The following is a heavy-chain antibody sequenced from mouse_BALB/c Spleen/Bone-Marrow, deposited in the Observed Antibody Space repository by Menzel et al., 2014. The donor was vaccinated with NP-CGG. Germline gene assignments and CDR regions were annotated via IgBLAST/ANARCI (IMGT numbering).Heavy chain of an antibody. CDR3: ARQLGLRWAMDY. CDR2: ISNGGGST. V-gene: IGHV5-12-2*01. CDR1: GFTFSSYT. D-gene: IGHD3-1*01. Sequence: EVKLMESGGGLVQPGGSLKLSCAASGFTFSSYTVSWVRQTPEKRLEWVAYISNGGGSTYYPDTVKGRFTISRDNAKNTLYLQRSSLKSEDTAMYYCARQLGLRWAMDYWGQGTSVTVSS. J-gene: IGHJ4*01.